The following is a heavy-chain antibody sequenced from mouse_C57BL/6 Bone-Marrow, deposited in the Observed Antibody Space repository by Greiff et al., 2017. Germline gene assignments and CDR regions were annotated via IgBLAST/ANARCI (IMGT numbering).Heavy chain of an antibody. D-gene: IGHD1-1*01. J-gene: IGHJ1*03. V-gene: IGHV5-4*03. CDR2: ISDGGSYT. Sequence: EVNVVESGGGLVKPGGSLKLSCAASGFTFSSYAMSWVRQTPEKRLEWVATISDGGSYTYYPDNVKGRFTISRDNAKNNLYLQMSHLKSEDTAMYYCANYGSSRYWYFDVWGTGTTVTVSS. CDR3: ANYGSSRYWYFDV. CDR1: GFTFSSYA.